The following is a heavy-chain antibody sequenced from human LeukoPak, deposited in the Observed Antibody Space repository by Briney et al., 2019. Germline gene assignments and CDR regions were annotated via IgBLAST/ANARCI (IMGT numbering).Heavy chain of an antibody. CDR3: AKAFSPSYRGSSNDY. D-gene: IGHD6-6*01. J-gene: IGHJ4*02. V-gene: IGHV3-15*05. CDR2: IKSKPSGGTI. Sequence: PGGSLRLSCEGSGFTFSNGWMSWVRQAPGKGLEWVGRIKSKPSGGTIDYAAPVKGRFTISRDNAKNSLYLQMNSLRAEDTALYYCAKAFSPSYRGSSNDYWGQGTLVTVSS. CDR1: GFTFSNGW.